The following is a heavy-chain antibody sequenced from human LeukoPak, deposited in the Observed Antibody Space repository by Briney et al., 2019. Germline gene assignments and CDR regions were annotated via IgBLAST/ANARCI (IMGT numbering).Heavy chain of an antibody. CDR1: GFTFSYYT. CDR3: AKDLDYSICGYYFDS. Sequence: PWGSLTLSCAASGFTFSYYTMHWVRQAPGKGLEWVADISYDGSNKYYADSVKGRFTIFKSKSCNTLYLQMNSLRAGDTAVYYCAKDLDYSICGYYFDSWGQGTLVTVSS. V-gene: IGHV3-30-3*02. D-gene: IGHD2-15*01. CDR2: ISYDGSNK. J-gene: IGHJ4*02.